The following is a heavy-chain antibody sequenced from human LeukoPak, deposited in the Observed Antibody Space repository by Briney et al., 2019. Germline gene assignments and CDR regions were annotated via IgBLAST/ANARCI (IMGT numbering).Heavy chain of an antibody. CDR2: IRSKADSYTT. CDR1: GFTFSGSA. CDR3: ATSGYSSGWYGY. J-gene: IGHJ4*02. Sequence: GGSLRLSCAASGFTFSGSAMHWVRQASGKGLEWLGRIRSKADSYTTAYAASVKGRFIVSRDDSKNTAYLQMNSLKTEDTAVYYCATSGYSSGWYGYWGQGTLVTVSS. D-gene: IGHD6-19*01. V-gene: IGHV3-73*01.